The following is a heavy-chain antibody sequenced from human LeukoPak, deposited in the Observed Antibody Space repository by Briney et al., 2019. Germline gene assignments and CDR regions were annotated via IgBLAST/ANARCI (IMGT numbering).Heavy chain of an antibody. CDR1: GYTFTTYD. CDR3: ARGRGAYCGGDCSNFDY. CDR2: MNPNSGYT. Sequence: ASVKVSCKASGYTFTTYDINWVRQATGQGLEWMGWMNPNSGYTGYEQKFQGSVTMTRNTSISTAYMELSSLRSEDTAVYYCARGRGAYCGGDCSNFDYWGQGTLVTVSS. V-gene: IGHV1-8*01. J-gene: IGHJ4*02. D-gene: IGHD2-21*02.